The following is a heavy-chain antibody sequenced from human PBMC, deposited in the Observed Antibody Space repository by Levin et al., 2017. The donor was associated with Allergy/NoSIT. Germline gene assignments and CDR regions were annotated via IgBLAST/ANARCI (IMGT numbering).Heavy chain of an antibody. Sequence: ASVKVSCKASGYTFTFYGISWVRQAPGQGLEWMGWISPYNGDINYALKLQGRVTMTTDTSTSTAYMELRSLRSDDTAVYYCAREMAETAADTFDIWGQGTMVTVSS. J-gene: IGHJ3*02. V-gene: IGHV1-18*01. CDR2: ISPYNGDI. D-gene: IGHD2-8*01. CDR1: GYTFTFYG. CDR3: AREMAETAADTFDI.